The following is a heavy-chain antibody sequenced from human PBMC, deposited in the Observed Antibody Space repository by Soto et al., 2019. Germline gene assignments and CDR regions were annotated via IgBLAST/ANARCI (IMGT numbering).Heavy chain of an antibody. D-gene: IGHD5-18*01. CDR1: GFTFSSYS. Sequence: GGSLRHSCAASGFTFSSYSMNWVRQAPGKGQKWVSSISSSSSYIYYADSVKGRFTISRDNAKNSLYLQMNSLRAEDTAVYYCARDQPGYSYGYGLGYWGQGT. J-gene: IGHJ4*02. V-gene: IGHV3-21*01. CDR3: ARDQPGYSYGYGLGY. CDR2: ISSSSSYI.